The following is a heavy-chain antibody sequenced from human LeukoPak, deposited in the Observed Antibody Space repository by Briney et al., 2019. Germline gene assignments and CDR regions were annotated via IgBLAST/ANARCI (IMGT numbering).Heavy chain of an antibody. CDR3: ARDNSVGNTAWWFDP. D-gene: IGHD1-26*01. J-gene: IGHJ5*02. CDR2: INPSGSRT. V-gene: IGHV1-46*01. CDR1: GYTFTSYY. Sequence: ASVKVSCKASGYTFTSYYMHWVRQAPGQGLEWMGLINPSGSRTTYAQKFQGRVTMSRDMSTTTDYMELSGLTSDDTAVYYCARDNSVGNTAWWFDPWGQGTLVTVSS.